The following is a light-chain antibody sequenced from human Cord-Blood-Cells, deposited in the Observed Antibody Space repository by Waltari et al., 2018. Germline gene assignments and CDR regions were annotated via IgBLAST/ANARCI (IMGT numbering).Light chain of an antibody. Sequence: QSALTQPRSVSGSPGQSVTISCTGTSSDVGGYNYVSWYQQHPGKAPKLMIYDVSKRPSGVPDPFSGSKSGNTASLTISGLQAEDEADYYCCSYAGSYTFVFGGGTKLTVL. CDR3: CSYAGSYTFV. CDR1: SSDVGGYNY. J-gene: IGLJ2*01. V-gene: IGLV2-11*01. CDR2: DVS.